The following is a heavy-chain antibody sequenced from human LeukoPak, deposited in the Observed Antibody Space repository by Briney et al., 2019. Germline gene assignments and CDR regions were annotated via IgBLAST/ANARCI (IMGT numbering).Heavy chain of an antibody. CDR2: IIPIFGTA. D-gene: IGHD6-6*01. CDR3: ARKGIAARPYDY. J-gene: IGHJ4*02. V-gene: IGHV1-69*01. Sequence: ASVKVSCKASGGTFSSYAISWVRQAPGQGLEWMGGIIPIFGTANYAQKFRGRVTITADESTSTAYMELSSLRSEDTAVYYCARKGIAARPYDYWGQGTLVTVSS. CDR1: GGTFSSYA.